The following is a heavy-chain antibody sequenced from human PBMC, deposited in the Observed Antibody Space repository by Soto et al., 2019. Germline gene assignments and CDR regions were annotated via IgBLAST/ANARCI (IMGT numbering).Heavy chain of an antibody. V-gene: IGHV1-8*01. CDR2: MNPNSRNS. CDR3: AREHSGYSSIDY. CDR1: GYTFTSHD. Sequence: QVQLVQSGAEVKKPGASVKVSCKASGYTFTSHDINWVRQATGQGLEWMGWMNPNSRNSGYAQKFQGRVTMTSNTSISTAYMELRSLRSEDTAVYYCAREHSGYSSIDYWGQGNRVTGSS. D-gene: IGHD3-22*01. J-gene: IGHJ4*02.